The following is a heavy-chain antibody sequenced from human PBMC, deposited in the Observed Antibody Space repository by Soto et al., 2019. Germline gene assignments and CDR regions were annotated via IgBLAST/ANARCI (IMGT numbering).Heavy chain of an antibody. CDR3: ARVLRGWFDP. Sequence: LTCAVSGGSITSANWWTWVRQPPGGGLEWIGEISHSGITNYKASLKSRVTMSVDKTKNDVSLKLTSVTAADTAVYYCARVLRGWFDPWGQGTPVTVSS. V-gene: IGHV4-4*02. J-gene: IGHJ5*02. CDR2: ISHSGIT. CDR1: GGSITSANW.